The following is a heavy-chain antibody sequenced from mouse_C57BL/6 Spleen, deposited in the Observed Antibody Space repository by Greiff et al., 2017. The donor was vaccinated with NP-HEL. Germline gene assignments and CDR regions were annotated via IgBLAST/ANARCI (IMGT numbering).Heavy chain of an antibody. CDR2: INPCSGYT. V-gene: IGHV1-7*01. Sequence: VQLQQSGAELAKPGASVKLSCKASGYTFTSYWMHWVKQRPGQGLEWIGYINPCSGYTTYNQKFKDKATLTADKSSSTAYMQLSILTYEDSAVYYCARDRVYYYYADVDYWGQGTTLTVSS. D-gene: IGHD2-4*01. CDR1: GYTFTSYW. J-gene: IGHJ2*01. CDR3: ARDRVYYYYADVDY.